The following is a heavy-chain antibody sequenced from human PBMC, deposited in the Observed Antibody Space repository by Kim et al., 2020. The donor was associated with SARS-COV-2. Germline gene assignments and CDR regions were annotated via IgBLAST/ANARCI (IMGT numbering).Heavy chain of an antibody. D-gene: IGHD3-22*01. Sequence: GGSLRLSCAASGFTFSDYYMSWIRQAPGKGLEWVSYISSSGSTIYYADSVKGRFTISRDNAKNSLYLQMNSPRAEDTAVYYCARDMGLRYYDSSGYPQPHFDYWGQGTLVTVSS. CDR1: GFTFSDYY. V-gene: IGHV3-11*01. CDR3: ARDMGLRYYDSSGYPQPHFDY. J-gene: IGHJ4*02. CDR2: ISSSGSTI.